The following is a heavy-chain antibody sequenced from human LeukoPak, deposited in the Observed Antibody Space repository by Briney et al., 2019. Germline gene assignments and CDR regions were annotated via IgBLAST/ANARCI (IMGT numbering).Heavy chain of an antibody. D-gene: IGHD5-18*01. Sequence: SETLSLTCTVSGGSISSGSYYWSWIRQPAGKGLEWIGRIYTSGSTNYNPSLKSRVTISVDTSKNQFSLKLSSVTAADTAVYYCASMWIQLWPTGGFDYWGQGTLVTVSS. V-gene: IGHV4-61*02. CDR1: GGSISSGSYY. J-gene: IGHJ4*02. CDR2: IYTSGST. CDR3: ASMWIQLWPTGGFDY.